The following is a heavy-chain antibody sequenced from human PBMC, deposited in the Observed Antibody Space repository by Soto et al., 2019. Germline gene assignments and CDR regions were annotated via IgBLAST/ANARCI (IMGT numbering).Heavy chain of an antibody. CDR1: GFAFSSYW. Sequence: EVQLVQSGGGLVQPGGSLRLSCVTSGFAFSSYWMTWVRQAPGKGLEWVANINEDGSEKNYVDSVKGRFIISRDNAKNSLYPQMNSLRADDTAVDFCTRARLTLDYWGQGALVTVSS. CDR2: INEDGSEK. J-gene: IGHJ4*02. CDR3: TRARLTLDY. V-gene: IGHV3-7*04. D-gene: IGHD6-25*01.